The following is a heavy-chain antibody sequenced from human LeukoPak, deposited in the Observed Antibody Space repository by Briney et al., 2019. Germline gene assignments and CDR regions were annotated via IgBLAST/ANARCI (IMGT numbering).Heavy chain of an antibody. J-gene: IGHJ5*02. D-gene: IGHD4-23*01. V-gene: IGHV5-51*01. CDR1: GYSFTSYW. CDR2: NYHGYCGT. CDR3: ARDGEYGGNTWFDP. Sequence: GAPLLISCKGSGYSFTSYWIGCVLQMPAKGVEWVGINYHGYCGTYYSPSFQGQVTISVDKSISTAYLQSSSLNASDTAMYYCARDGEYGGNTWFDPWGQGTLVTVSS.